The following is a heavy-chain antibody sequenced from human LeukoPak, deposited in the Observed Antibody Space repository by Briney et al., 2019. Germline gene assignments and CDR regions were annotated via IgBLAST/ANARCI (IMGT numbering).Heavy chain of an antibody. Sequence: GGSLRLSCAASGFTFSDYSMNWVRQAPGKGLEWVSYISSSTSTIYYADSVRGRFTISRDNAKNSLYLQMNSLGAEDTAVYYCARDRAGGAYHYDSSGYYYWGQGTLVTVSS. J-gene: IGHJ4*02. CDR1: GFTFSDYS. CDR3: ARDRAGGAYHYDSSGYYY. CDR2: ISSSTSTI. D-gene: IGHD3-22*01. V-gene: IGHV3-48*01.